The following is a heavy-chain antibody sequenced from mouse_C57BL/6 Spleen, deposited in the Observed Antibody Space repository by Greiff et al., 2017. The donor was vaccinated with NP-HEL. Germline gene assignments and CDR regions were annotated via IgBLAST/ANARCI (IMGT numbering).Heavy chain of an antibody. CDR3: ASTNWDGAMDY. Sequence: VQLQQSGPELVKPGASVKISCKASGYAFSSSWMNWVKQRPGKGLEWIGRIYPGDGDTNYNGKFKGKATLTADKSSSTAYMQLSSLTSEDSAVYFCASTNWDGAMDYWGQGTSVTVSS. CDR1: GYAFSSSW. V-gene: IGHV1-82*01. D-gene: IGHD4-1*01. J-gene: IGHJ4*01. CDR2: IYPGDGDT.